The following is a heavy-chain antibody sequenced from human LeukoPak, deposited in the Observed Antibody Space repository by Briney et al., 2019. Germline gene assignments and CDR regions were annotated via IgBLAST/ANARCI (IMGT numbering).Heavy chain of an antibody. CDR1: GGSISSGGYY. D-gene: IGHD1-1*01. J-gene: IGHJ4*02. CDR2: IYYRGTT. Sequence: SETLSLTGNVSGGSISSGGYYWSWIRQHPGKGLEWIGYIYYRGTTHYHPSLKSRVTISLDTSKNQFSLKLSSVTATDTAVYYCARDTTLDYWGQGTLVTVSS. CDR3: ARDTTLDY. V-gene: IGHV4-31*03.